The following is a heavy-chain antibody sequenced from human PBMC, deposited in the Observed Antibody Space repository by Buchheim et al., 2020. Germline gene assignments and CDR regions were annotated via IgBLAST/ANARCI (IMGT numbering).Heavy chain of an antibody. CDR3: ARDAAPVPGATYWYFDL. V-gene: IGHV3-48*01. J-gene: IGHJ2*01. CDR1: GFTFSTYS. Sequence: EVQLVESGGGLVQPGGSLRLSCAASGFTFSTYSMNWVRQAPGKGLEWVSYISSSSPTIYYADSVKGRFTISRDDAKNSLYLQMNSLRAEDTAVYYCARDAAPVPGATYWYFDLWGRGTL. D-gene: IGHD2-2*01. CDR2: ISSSSPTI.